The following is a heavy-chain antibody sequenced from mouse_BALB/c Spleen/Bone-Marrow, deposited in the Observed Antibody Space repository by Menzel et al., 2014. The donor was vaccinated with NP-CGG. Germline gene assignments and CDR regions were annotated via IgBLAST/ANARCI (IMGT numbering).Heavy chain of an antibody. CDR3: EKGDGYDGDFDH. V-gene: IGHV1-37*01. D-gene: IGHD2-3*01. CDR2: INPYNGDT. CDR1: GYSFTGYF. Sequence: VQLKHSGPELVKPGASVKISCKASGYSFTGYFMNWVKQSHGQSLEWIGRINPYNGDTFYNQKFKGKATLTVDKSSSTANMELMKLTSEESAVYYGEKGDGYDGDFDHWGQGTTLTVSS. J-gene: IGHJ2*01.